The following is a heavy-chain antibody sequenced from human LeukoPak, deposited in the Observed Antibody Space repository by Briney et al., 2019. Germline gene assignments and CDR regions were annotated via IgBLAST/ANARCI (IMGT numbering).Heavy chain of an antibody. V-gene: IGHV3-48*01. CDR2: ISSSSSTT. CDR1: GFTFSSYS. Sequence: GGSLRLSCAASGFTFSSYSMNWVRQAPGKGLEWVSYISSSSSTTYYADSVEGRFTISRDNAKNSLYLQMNSLRAEDSAVYYCARERKTKGRDPLDYWGQGTLVTVSS. J-gene: IGHJ4*02. D-gene: IGHD3-10*01. CDR3: ARERKTKGRDPLDY.